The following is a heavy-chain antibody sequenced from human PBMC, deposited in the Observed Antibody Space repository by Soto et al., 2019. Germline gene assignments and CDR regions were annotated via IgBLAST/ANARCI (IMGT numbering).Heavy chain of an antibody. J-gene: IGHJ4*02. D-gene: IGHD5-12*01. CDR2: IYYSGST. CDR3: AEHPMGYSGYDSDY. Sequence: TSETLSLTCTVSGGSISSSSYYWGWIRQPPGKGLEWIGSIYYSGSTYYNPSLKSRVTISVDTSKNQFSLKLSSVTAADTAVFYCAEHPMGYSGYDSDYWGQGTLVTVSS. CDR1: GGSISSSSYY. V-gene: IGHV4-39*01.